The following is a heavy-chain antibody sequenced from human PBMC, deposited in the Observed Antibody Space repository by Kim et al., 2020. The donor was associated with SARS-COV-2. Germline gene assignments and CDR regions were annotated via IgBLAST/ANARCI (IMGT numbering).Heavy chain of an antibody. Sequence: YSAASVKGRFTISRDNAKNSLYLQMNSLRAEDTAVYYCAREGSGSYPVDYWGQGTLVTVSS. CDR3: AREGSGSYPVDY. D-gene: IGHD1-26*01. J-gene: IGHJ4*02. V-gene: IGHV3-21*01.